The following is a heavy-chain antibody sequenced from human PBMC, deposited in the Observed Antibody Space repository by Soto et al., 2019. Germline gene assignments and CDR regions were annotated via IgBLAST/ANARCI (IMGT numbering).Heavy chain of an antibody. Sequence: GGSLRLSCAASGFTFSSYAMHWVRQAPGKGLEWVAVISYDGSNKYYADSVKGRFTISRDNSKNTLYLQMNSLRAEDTAVYYCAREGRGAANHFGYYYYYGMDVWGQGTTVTVSS. CDR1: GFTFSSYA. J-gene: IGHJ6*02. V-gene: IGHV3-30-3*01. CDR3: AREGRGAANHFGYYYYYGMDV. CDR2: ISYDGSNK. D-gene: IGHD3-10*01.